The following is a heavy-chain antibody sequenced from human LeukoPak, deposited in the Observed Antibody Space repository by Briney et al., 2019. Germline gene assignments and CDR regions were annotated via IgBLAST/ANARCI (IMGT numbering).Heavy chain of an antibody. J-gene: IGHJ4*02. Sequence: SETLSLTCTVSGGSISSSTYYWGWIRQPPGKGLEWIGSIYYGGSTYYNPSLKSRVTLSVDTSKNQFSLRLSSVTAADTAVYYCASVASSGYYYEIDYWGQGTLVTVSS. CDR3: ASVASSGYYYEIDY. CDR1: GGSISSSTYY. CDR2: IYYGGST. D-gene: IGHD3-22*01. V-gene: IGHV4-39*01.